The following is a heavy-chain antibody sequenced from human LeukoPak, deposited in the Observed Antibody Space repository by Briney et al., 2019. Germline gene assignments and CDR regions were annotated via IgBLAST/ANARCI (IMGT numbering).Heavy chain of an antibody. CDR3: ARDAGYGYDRFDY. Sequence: GGSLRLSCAASGFTFSTYSGNWIRQAPGKGLEWVSSISRSSSYIYYADSVKGRFTISRDNAKNSLYLQMNSLRAEDTAVYYCARDAGYGYDRFDYWGQGTQVTVSS. D-gene: IGHD5-18*01. J-gene: IGHJ4*02. CDR1: GFTFSTYS. V-gene: IGHV3-21*01. CDR2: ISRSSSYI.